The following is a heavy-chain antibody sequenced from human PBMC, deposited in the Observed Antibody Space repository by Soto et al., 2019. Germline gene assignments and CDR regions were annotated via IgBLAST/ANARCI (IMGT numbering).Heavy chain of an antibody. J-gene: IGHJ6*02. CDR2: IGTAGDT. V-gene: IGHV3-13*01. CDR1: GFTFSSYD. D-gene: IGHD1-26*01. CDR3: ARVIVGAEYSYYYYGMDV. Sequence: GGSLRLSCAASGFTFSSYDMHWVRQATGKGLEWVSAIGTAGDTYYPGSVKGRFTISRENAKNSLYLQMNSLRAEDTAVYYCARVIVGAEYSYYYYGMDVWGQGTTVTVSS.